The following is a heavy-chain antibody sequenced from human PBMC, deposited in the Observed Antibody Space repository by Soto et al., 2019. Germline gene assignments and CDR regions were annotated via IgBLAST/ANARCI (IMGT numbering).Heavy chain of an antibody. CDR3: ARASHIVVVTAIDAFDI. V-gene: IGHV3-21*01. J-gene: IGHJ3*02. D-gene: IGHD2-21*02. Sequence: GGSLRLSCAASGFTFSSYSMNWVRQAPGKGLEWVSSISSSSSYIYYADSVKGRFTISRDNAKNSLYLQMNSLRAEDTAAYYCARASHIVVVTAIDAFDIWGQGTMVTVSS. CDR1: GFTFSSYS. CDR2: ISSSSSYI.